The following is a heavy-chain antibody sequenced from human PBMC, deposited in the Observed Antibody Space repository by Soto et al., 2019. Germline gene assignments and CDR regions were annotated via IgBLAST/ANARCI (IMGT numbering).Heavy chain of an antibody. Sequence: EVQLLESGGGLVQPGGSLRLSCAASGFTFSTYAMNWVRQAPGNGLEWVSAISGSGGSIHYADSVKGRFTISRDNSKNTLYLQMDSLGDDDTAVYHCVNGCWKGGVWGQGTTVTVSS. D-gene: IGHD1-1*01. CDR2: ISGSGGSI. V-gene: IGHV3-23*01. CDR3: VNGCWKGGV. J-gene: IGHJ6*02. CDR1: GFTFSTYA.